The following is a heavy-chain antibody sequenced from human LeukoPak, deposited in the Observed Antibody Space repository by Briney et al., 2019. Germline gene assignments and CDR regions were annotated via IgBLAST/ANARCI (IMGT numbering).Heavy chain of an antibody. V-gene: IGHV1-18*01. D-gene: IGHD3-22*01. J-gene: IGHJ5*02. CDR1: GYIFTNYG. Sequence: ASVKVSCKASGYIFTNYGITWVRQAPGQGLEWVGWISADNGNTNYAQTFQGRVTMTADTSTSTAYMELMSLTRDDTAVYYCVRRVVVAGERFDPWGQGTLVTVSS. CDR3: VRRVVVAGERFDP. CDR2: ISADNGNT.